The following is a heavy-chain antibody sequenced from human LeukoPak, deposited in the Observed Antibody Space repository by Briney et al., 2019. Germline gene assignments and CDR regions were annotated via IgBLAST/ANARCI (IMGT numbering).Heavy chain of an antibody. CDR3: ASTWRGGESLGWFEPGSYYYGMDV. V-gene: IGHV4-4*02. J-gene: IGHJ6*02. Sequence: PSETLSLTCAVSGGSISSSNWWSWVRQPPGKGLEWIGEIYHSGSTNYNPSLKSRVTISVDKSKNQFSLKLSSVTAADTAVYYCASTWRGGESLGWFEPGSYYYGMDVWGQGTTVTVSS. CDR1: GGSISSSNW. D-gene: IGHD3-3*01. CDR2: IYHSGST.